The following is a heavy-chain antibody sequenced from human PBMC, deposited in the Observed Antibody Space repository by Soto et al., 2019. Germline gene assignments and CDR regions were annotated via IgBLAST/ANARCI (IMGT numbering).Heavy chain of an antibody. J-gene: IGHJ6*03. CDR2: INPNGGVT. Sequence: QVQLVQSGAEVRKPGASVTVSCRSSGDSFNDYYIHWVRQAPGHGFEWMGWINPNGGVTKYAQKFQGWVSMTRDTSIRTVYMQLSRLRSDDTAVYYWARESGGATATLDYYYFYMDVWGTGTTVTVSS. CDR3: ARESGGATATLDYYYFYMDV. CDR1: GDSFNDYY. D-gene: IGHD5-12*01. V-gene: IGHV1-2*04.